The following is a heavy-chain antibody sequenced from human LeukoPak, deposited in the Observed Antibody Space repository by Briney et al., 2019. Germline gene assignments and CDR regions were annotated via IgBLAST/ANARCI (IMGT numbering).Heavy chain of an antibody. CDR1: GYTFTRYG. D-gene: IGHD2-2*02. J-gene: IGHJ5*02. CDR3: ARDVVVPAAIPTFSGVEP. CDR2: ISAYNGNT. Sequence: ASVKVSCKASGYTFTRYGISWVRQAPGQGLEWMGWISAYNGNTNYAQKLQGRVTMTTDTSTSTAYMELRSLRSDDTAVYYCARDVVVPAAIPTFSGVEPWGQGTLVTVSS. V-gene: IGHV1-18*01.